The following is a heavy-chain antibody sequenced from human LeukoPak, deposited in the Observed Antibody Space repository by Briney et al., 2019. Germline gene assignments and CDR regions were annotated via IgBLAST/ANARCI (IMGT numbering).Heavy chain of an antibody. CDR3: ARAEKIAVAGMGYYFDY. J-gene: IGHJ4*02. D-gene: IGHD6-19*01. CDR2: MIGSGGST. CDR1: GFTFSSDA. V-gene: IGHV3-23*01. Sequence: GGSLRLSCAASGFTFSSDAMSWVRQAPGEGLEWVSAMIGSGGSTYYADSVKGRFTISRDNSKNTLYMQTNSLRAEDTAVYYCARAEKIAVAGMGYYFDYWGQGTLVTVSS.